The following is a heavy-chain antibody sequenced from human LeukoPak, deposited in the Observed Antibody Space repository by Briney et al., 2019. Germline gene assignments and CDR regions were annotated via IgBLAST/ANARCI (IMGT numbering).Heavy chain of an antibody. J-gene: IGHJ6*02. Sequence: GGSLRLSCAASGFTFTTYCMHGLRQAPGKGVEWVAFILYEGTNKYYEDSVKSRFTITRDNSKNTLYLQMHSMRAEDTAVYYCAKDVIAAAVPWGYGMDVWGQGTTVTVSS. CDR3: AKDVIAAAVPWGYGMDV. D-gene: IGHD6-13*01. CDR2: ILYEGTNK. CDR1: GFTFTTYC. V-gene: IGHV3-30*18.